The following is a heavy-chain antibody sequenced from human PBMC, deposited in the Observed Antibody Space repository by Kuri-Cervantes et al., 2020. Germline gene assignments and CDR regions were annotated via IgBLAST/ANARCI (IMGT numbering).Heavy chain of an antibody. Sequence: GGSLRLSCAASGSTFSSYGMHWVRQAPGKGLEWVSGISWNSGSIGYADSVKGRFTISRDNAKNSLYLQMNSLRAEDTALYYCAKDSFYDSSSFDYWGQGTLVTVSS. CDR3: AKDSFYDSSSFDY. CDR1: GSTFSSYG. CDR2: ISWNSGSI. J-gene: IGHJ4*02. D-gene: IGHD6-13*01. V-gene: IGHV3-9*01.